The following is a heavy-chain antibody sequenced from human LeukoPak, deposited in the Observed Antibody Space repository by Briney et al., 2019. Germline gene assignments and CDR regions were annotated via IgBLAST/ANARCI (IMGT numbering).Heavy chain of an antibody. D-gene: IGHD4-17*01. J-gene: IGHJ5*02. Sequence: SETLSLTCTVSGGPISGYYWSWIRQPAGKGLEWIGRIYASGSTNYNPSLSSRVTMSADRSKNQFSLKLSSVTAADTALYYCARTNSGDYAWFDPWGQGTLVTVSS. CDR2: IYASGST. CDR3: ARTNSGDYAWFDP. CDR1: GGPISGYY. V-gene: IGHV4-4*07.